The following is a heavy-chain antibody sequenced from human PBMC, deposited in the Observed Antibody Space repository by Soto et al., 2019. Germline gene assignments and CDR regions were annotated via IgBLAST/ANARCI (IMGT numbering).Heavy chain of an antibody. CDR1: GGSISSGGYS. CDR3: ARANTVGSSGGHDAFDI. V-gene: IGHV4-30-2*01. CDR2: IYHSGST. J-gene: IGHJ3*02. D-gene: IGHD6-19*01. Sequence: SETLSLTCAVSGGSISSGGYSRSWIRQPPGKGLEWIGYIYHSGSTYYNPSLKSRVTISVDRSKNQFSLKLSSVTAADTAVYYCARANTVGSSGGHDAFDIWGQGTMVNV.